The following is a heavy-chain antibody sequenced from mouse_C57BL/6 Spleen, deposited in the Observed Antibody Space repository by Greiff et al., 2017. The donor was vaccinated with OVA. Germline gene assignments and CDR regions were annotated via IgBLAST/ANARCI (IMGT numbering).Heavy chain of an antibody. CDR2: IDPENGDT. CDR1: GFNIKDDY. V-gene: IGHV14-4*01. D-gene: IGHD4-1*01. Sequence: VQLKESGAELVRPGASVKLSCTASGFNIKDDYMHWVKQRPEQGLEWIGWIDPENGDTEYASKFQGKATITADTSSNTAYLQLSSLTSEDTAVYYCTTPVGRYFDFWGTGTTVTVSS. CDR3: TTPVGRYFDF. J-gene: IGHJ1*03.